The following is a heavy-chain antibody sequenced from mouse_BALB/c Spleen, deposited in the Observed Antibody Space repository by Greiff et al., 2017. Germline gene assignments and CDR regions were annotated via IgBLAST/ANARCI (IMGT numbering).Heavy chain of an antibody. CDR2: INPSNGRT. V-gene: IGHV1S81*02. CDR3: ARWRYYGYDGEFAY. CDR1: GYTFTSYW. J-gene: IGHJ3*01. D-gene: IGHD2-2*01. Sequence: VQLVESGAELVKPGASVKLSCKASGYTFTSYWMHWVKQRPGQGLEWIGEINPSNGRTNYNEKFKSKATLTVDKSSSTAYMQLSSLTSEDSAVYYCARWRYYGYDGEFAYWGQGTLVTVSA.